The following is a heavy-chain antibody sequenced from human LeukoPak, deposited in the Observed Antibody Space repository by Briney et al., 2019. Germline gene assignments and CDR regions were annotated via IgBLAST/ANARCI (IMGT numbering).Heavy chain of an antibody. CDR3: ARIRATDYYYFDY. J-gene: IGHJ4*02. V-gene: IGHV4-30-4*08. CDR2: IYYSGST. D-gene: IGHD5-12*01. CDR1: GFTFSSYA. Sequence: LRLSCAASGFTFSSYAMSWVRQPPGKGLEWIGYIYYSGSTYYNPSLKSRVTISVDTSKNQFSLKLSSVTAADTAVYYCARIRATDYYYFDYWGQGTLVTVSS.